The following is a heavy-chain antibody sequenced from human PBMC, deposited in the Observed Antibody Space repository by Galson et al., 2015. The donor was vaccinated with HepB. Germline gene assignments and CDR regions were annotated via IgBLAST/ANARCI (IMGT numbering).Heavy chain of an antibody. Sequence: LSLTCTVSGGSVSSGSYYWSWIRQPPGKGLEWIGYIYYSGSTNYNPSLKSRVTISVDKSKNQFSLKLSSVTAADTAVYYCARKSGVGMYYGSVYWGQGTLVTVSS. D-gene: IGHD3-10*01. V-gene: IGHV4-61*01. CDR1: GGSVSSGSYY. J-gene: IGHJ4*02. CDR2: IYYSGST. CDR3: ARKSGVGMYYGSVY.